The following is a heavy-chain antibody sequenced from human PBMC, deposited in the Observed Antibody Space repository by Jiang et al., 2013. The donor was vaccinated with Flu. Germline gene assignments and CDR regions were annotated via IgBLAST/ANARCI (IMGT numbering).Heavy chain of an antibody. CDR3: AVFWDIVVVPAAINPYNWFDP. CDR2: IIPIFGTA. D-gene: IGHD2-2*01. Sequence: AEVKKPGSSVKVSCKASGGTFSSYAISWVRQAPGQGLEWMGGIIPIFGTANYAQKFQGRVTITADESTSTAYMELSSLRSEDTAVYYCAVFWDIVVVPAAINPYNWFDPWGQGTLVTVSS. V-gene: IGHV1-69*01. CDR1: GGTFSSYA. J-gene: IGHJ5*02.